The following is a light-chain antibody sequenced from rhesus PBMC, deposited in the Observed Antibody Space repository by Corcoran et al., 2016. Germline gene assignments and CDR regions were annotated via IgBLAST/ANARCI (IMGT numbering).Light chain of an antibody. CDR1: QSLLGSEDGNTY. Sequence: DIVLTQTPLSLPVTPGEPASISCRSSQSLLGSEDGNTYLDWYLQKPGQSPQLLIYDVSNRAFGVPDGFSGSGSDTDLTLKIGRVEAEDVGVYYCMQALEFPLTFGGGTKVEIK. CDR3: MQALEFPLT. CDR2: DVS. J-gene: IGKJ4*01. V-gene: IGKV2-104*02.